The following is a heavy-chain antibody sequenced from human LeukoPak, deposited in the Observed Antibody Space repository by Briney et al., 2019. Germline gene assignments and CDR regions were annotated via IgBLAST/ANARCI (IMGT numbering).Heavy chain of an antibody. CDR1: GGSISSSSYD. V-gene: IGHV4-39*07. CDR2: IYYSGST. J-gene: IGHJ4*02. Sequence: PSETLSLTCTVSGGSISSSSYDWGWIRQPPGKGLEWIGSIYYSGSTYYNPSLKSRVTISVDTSKNQFSLKLSSVTAADTAVYYCARDHLMATIFDYWGQGTLVTVSS. D-gene: IGHD5-24*01. CDR3: ARDHLMATIFDY.